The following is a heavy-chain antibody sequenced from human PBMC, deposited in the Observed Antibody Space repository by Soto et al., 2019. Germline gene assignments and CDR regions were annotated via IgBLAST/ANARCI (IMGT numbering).Heavy chain of an antibody. Sequence: SGPTLVNPTQTLTLTCTFSGFSLSTSGMCVSWIRQPPGKALEWLARIDWDDDKYYSTSLKTRLTISKDTSKNQVVLTKTKMDPVDTATYYCARSDIVSRGPYYYGMDVWGQGTTVTVSS. D-gene: IGHD2-15*01. CDR2: IDWDDDK. V-gene: IGHV2-70*11. J-gene: IGHJ6*02. CDR3: ARSDIVSRGPYYYGMDV. CDR1: GFSLSTSGMC.